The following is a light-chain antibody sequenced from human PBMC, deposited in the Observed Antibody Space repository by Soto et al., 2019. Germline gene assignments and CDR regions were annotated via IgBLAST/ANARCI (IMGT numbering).Light chain of an antibody. Sequence: QSVLTQPPSASGTPGQSVIISCSGTSSDIGNNLVYWYQQLPGMAPKLLIYANSQRPPGVPDRCSGAKYGTSASLAISALRSEDEDDYYCVAWDDSLSCAIFGGGTKLTVL. CDR1: SSDIGNNL. CDR2: ANS. V-gene: IGLV1-47*01. J-gene: IGLJ2*01. CDR3: VAWDDSLSCAI.